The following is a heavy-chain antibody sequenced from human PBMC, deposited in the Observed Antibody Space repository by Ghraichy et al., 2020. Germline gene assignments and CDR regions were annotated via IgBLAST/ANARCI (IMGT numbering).Heavy chain of an antibody. Sequence: SETLSLTCTVSGGSISSYYWSWIRQPPGKGLEWIGYIYYSGSTNYNPSLKSRVTISVDTSKNQFSLKLSSVTAADTAVYYCARRYCSGGSCYEFDYWGQGTLVTVSS. D-gene: IGHD2-15*01. V-gene: IGHV4-59*01. J-gene: IGHJ4*02. CDR1: GGSISSYY. CDR2: IYYSGST. CDR3: ARRYCSGGSCYEFDY.